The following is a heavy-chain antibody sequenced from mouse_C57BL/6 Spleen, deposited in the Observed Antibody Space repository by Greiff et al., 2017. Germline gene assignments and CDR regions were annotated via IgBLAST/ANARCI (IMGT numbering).Heavy chain of an antibody. Sequence: QVQLQQSGAELVRPGASVTLSCKASGYTFTDYEMHWVKQTPVHGLEWIGAIDPETGGTAYNQKFKGKAILTADKSSSTAYMELRSLTSEDSAVDYCTEGNYEYYYAMDYWGQGTSVTVSS. V-gene: IGHV1-15*01. CDR3: TEGNYEYYYAMDY. CDR2: IDPETGGT. J-gene: IGHJ4*01. CDR1: GYTFTDYE. D-gene: IGHD2-1*01.